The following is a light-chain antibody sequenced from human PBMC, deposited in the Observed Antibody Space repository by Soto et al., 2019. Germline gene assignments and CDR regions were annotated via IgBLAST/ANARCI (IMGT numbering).Light chain of an antibody. J-gene: IGKJ1*01. CDR2: GAS. CDR1: QSVSSSY. Sequence: DIVLTQSPGTLSLSPGERATLSCRASQSVSSSYLAWYQQKPGQAPRLLIYGASSRATGIPDRFSGSGPGTDFTLTISRLEPEDFALYYCQQYGSSSWTFGQGTKVDIK. V-gene: IGKV3-20*01. CDR3: QQYGSSSWT.